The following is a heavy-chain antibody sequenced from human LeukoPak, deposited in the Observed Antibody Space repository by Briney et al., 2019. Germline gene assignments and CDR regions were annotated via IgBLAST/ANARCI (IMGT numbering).Heavy chain of an antibody. Sequence: GGSLRLSCAASGFSVRTNYMSWVRQAPGKGLEWVSVICTGDITIYADSVKGRFTISRDNSKNTLYVQMKSLRAEDTAVYYCARDPVGVVVEPETGFYYYYMDVWGKGTTVTVSS. CDR3: ARDPVGVVVEPETGFYYYYMDV. V-gene: IGHV3-53*01. D-gene: IGHD2-2*01. J-gene: IGHJ6*03. CDR1: GFSVRTNY. CDR2: ICTGDIT.